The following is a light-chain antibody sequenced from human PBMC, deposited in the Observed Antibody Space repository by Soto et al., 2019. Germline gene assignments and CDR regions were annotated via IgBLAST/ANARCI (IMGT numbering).Light chain of an antibody. CDR1: QSINNNF. Sequence: EVVLTQSPDTLSLSPGETATLSCRASQSINNNFLAWYQQRPGQAPRLHIFRVSTRASGIPDRFRGSGSGTDFTLTITRLEPEDFALYYCQQYTNLPRTFGQGTKVEIK. CDR2: RVS. J-gene: IGKJ1*01. V-gene: IGKV3-20*01. CDR3: QQYTNLPRT.